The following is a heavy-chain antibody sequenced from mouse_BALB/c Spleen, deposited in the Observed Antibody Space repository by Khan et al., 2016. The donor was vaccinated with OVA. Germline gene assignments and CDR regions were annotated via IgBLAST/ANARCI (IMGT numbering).Heavy chain of an antibody. CDR1: GFSLANYG. Sequence: QVQLKQSGPGLVAPSQSLSITCTVSGFSLANYGVSWIRQPPGKGLEWLGVIWGGGTTYYNSVLKSRLSISKDNSKSQVFLKMNSLQTDDTAMYYCAKDLYYDNGYYSMDYWGQGTSVTVSS. D-gene: IGHD2-4*01. V-gene: IGHV2-6-5*01. CDR3: AKDLYYDNGYYSMDY. CDR2: IWGGGTT. J-gene: IGHJ4*01.